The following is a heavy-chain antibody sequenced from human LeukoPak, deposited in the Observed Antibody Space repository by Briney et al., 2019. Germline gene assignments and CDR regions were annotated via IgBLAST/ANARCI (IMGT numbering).Heavy chain of an antibody. J-gene: IGHJ4*02. V-gene: IGHV6-1*01. CDR2: TYYRSKWNY. CDR3: ARAVIGTTRYFVS. Sequence: QTLSLTCAISGDSVSTNSVAYNWIRQSPSRGLEWLGKTYYRSKWNYEYAVSVRSRITVNLDTSKNQFSLQLNSVTPDDTAVYYCARAVIGTTRYFVSWGQGTLVTVSS. D-gene: IGHD1-1*01. CDR1: GDSVSTNSVA.